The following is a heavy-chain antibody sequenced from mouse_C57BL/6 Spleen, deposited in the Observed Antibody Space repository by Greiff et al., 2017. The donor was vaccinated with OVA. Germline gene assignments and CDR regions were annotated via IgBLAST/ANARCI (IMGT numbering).Heavy chain of an antibody. CDR3: ARNDDYDVKGDAMDY. CDR2: IYPRSGNT. D-gene: IGHD2-4*01. CDR1: GYTFTSYG. Sequence: QVQLKESGAELARPGASVKLSCKASGYTFTSYGISWVKQRTGQGLEWIGEIYPRSGNTYYNEKFKGKATLTADKSSSTAYMELRSLTSEDSAVYFCARNDDYDVKGDAMDYWGQGTSVTVSS. J-gene: IGHJ4*01. V-gene: IGHV1-81*01.